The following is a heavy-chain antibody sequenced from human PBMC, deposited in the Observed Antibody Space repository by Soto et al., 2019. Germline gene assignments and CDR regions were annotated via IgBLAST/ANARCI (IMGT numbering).Heavy chain of an antibody. D-gene: IGHD3-10*01. CDR3: AKESGGGYYGSGSFFDY. J-gene: IGHJ4*02. Sequence: AGGSLRLSCSASGFTFRNFAMHWVRQAPGKGLQYVSAITDNGGFTYYADSVKGRFTISRDNSKNTLYLQMSSLRAEDTAVYYCAKESGGGYYGSGSFFDYWGQGTPVTVSS. CDR1: GFTFRNFA. CDR2: ITDNGGFT. V-gene: IGHV3-64D*08.